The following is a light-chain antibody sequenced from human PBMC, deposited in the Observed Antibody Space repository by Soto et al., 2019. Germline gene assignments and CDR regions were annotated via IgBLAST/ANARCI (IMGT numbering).Light chain of an antibody. V-gene: IGLV1-47*01. J-gene: IGLJ1*01. Sequence: QSVLTQQPSASGTHGQRVTISCSGSSSNIGSNYGYWYQQLPGTAPKLLIYRNNQRPSGVPDRFSGSKSGTSASLAISGLRSEDEADYYCAAWDDSRSAFYVFRTGTKVTVL. CDR2: RNN. CDR3: AAWDDSRSAFYV. CDR1: SSNIGSNY.